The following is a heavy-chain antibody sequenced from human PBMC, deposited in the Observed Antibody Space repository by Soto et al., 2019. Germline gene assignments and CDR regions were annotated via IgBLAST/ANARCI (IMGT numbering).Heavy chain of an antibody. CDR2: ISGSGGST. D-gene: IGHD6-19*01. CDR1: GFTFSSYA. Sequence: EVQLLESGGGLVQPGGSLRLSCAASGFTFSSYAMSWVRQAPGKGLEWVSAISGSGGSTYYADSVKGRFTISRDNSKNTLYLQMDSVRAEDTPVYYCVKRGYGSGWSQYFGYWGQGTLVTVSS. CDR3: VKRGYGSGWSQYFGY. J-gene: IGHJ4*02. V-gene: IGHV3-23*01.